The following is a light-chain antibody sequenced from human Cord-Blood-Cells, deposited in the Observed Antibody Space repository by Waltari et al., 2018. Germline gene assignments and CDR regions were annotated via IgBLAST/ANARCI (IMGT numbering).Light chain of an antibody. CDR3: SSYAGSNNLV. V-gene: IGLV2-8*01. J-gene: IGLJ2*01. Sequence: SALTQPPSASGSHGQTVTLSCPGTSSDVDGYNYISWYQQHPGKAPKLMIDEVSTRPSGVPDRFSGSKSGNTASLTVSGLQAEDEADYYCSSYAGSNNLVFGGGTKLTVL. CDR2: EVS. CDR1: SSDVDGYNY.